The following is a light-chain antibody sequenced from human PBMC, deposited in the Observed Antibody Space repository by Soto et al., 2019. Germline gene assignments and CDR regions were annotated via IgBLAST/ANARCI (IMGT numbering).Light chain of an antibody. CDR2: GAS. V-gene: IGKV1-9*01. J-gene: IGKJ4*01. CDR1: QGISSY. Sequence: IPLTPSPSSLSASVGDRVPITCRASQGISSYLGWYQQKPGKAPKLLIYGASTLQGGVPSRFSGSGSGTDFTLTISSLQPEDFATYYCQQLNKYPSTFGGGTKVDIK. CDR3: QQLNKYPST.